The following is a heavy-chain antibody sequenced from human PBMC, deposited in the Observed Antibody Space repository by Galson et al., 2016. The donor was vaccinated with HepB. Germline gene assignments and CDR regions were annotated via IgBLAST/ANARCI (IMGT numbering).Heavy chain of an antibody. J-gene: IGHJ4*01. CDR2: INPTGGRT. CDR3: ARRPLTAASAFDH. CDR1: GYTFANYY. D-gene: IGHD6-13*01. Sequence: SVKVSCKASGYTFANYYMHWVRQAPGQGLEWLGKINPTGGRTTYAQKFQDRLTLARDTSTSTGYMDLSSLKSYDTAVYYCARRPLTAASAFDHWGHGTLVTVSP. V-gene: IGHV1-46*03.